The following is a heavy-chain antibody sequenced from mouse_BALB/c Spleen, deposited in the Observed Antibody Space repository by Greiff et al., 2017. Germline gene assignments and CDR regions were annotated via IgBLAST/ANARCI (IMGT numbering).Heavy chain of an antibody. CDR2: ISSGGSYT. J-gene: IGHJ2*01. Sequence: EVKLVESGGDLVKPGGSLKLSCAASGFTFSSYGMSWVRQTPDKRLEWVATISSGGSYTYYPDSVKGRFTISRDNAKNTLYLQMSSLKSEDTAMYYCARDITTAPYFDYWGQGTTLTVSS. CDR3: ARDITTAPYFDY. V-gene: IGHV5-6*02. CDR1: GFTFSSYG. D-gene: IGHD1-2*01.